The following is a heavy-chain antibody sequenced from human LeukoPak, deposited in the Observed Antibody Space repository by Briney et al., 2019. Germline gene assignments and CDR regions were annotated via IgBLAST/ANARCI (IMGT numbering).Heavy chain of an antibody. Sequence: SETLSLTCTVSGVTISSSNSYWGWIRQPPGKGLEWIGSIYYSGSTYYNPSLKSRVTISVDTSKNQFSLKLSSVTAADTAVYYCARDWRFRWNNVVARFDPWGQGTLVTVSS. D-gene: IGHD2-2*01. CDR2: IYYSGST. J-gene: IGHJ5*02. V-gene: IGHV4-39*07. CDR1: GVTISSSNSY. CDR3: ARDWRFRWNNVVARFDP.